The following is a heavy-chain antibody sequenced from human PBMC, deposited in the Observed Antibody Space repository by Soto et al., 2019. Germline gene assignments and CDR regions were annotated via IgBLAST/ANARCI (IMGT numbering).Heavy chain of an antibody. D-gene: IGHD3-22*01. V-gene: IGHV4-34*01. CDR1: GGSFSGYY. CDR2: INHSGST. Sequence: SETLSLTCAVYGGSFSGYYWTWIRQPPGTGLGWIGEINHSGSTNYNPSLKSRVTISVDTSKNQFSLKLTSVTAADTAVYYCATPQDYDDCLDSWGQGTLVTVSS. J-gene: IGHJ4*02. CDR3: ATPQDYDDCLDS.